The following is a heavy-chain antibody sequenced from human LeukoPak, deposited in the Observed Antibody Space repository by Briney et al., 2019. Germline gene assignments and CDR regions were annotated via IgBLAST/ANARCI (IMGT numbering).Heavy chain of an antibody. Sequence: PGGSLRLSCAASGFTFSSYAMSWVRQAPGKGLEWVSAISGSGGSTYYADSVKGRFTISRDNSKNTLYLQMNSLGGEDTAVYYCARKNYDFSIGDVWGKGTTVTVSS. D-gene: IGHD3-3*01. V-gene: IGHV3-23*01. J-gene: IGHJ6*04. CDR1: GFTFSSYA. CDR2: ISGSGGST. CDR3: ARKNYDFSIGDV.